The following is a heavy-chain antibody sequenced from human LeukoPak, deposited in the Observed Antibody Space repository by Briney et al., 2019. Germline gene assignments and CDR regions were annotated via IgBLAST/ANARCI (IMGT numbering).Heavy chain of an antibody. J-gene: IGHJ2*01. Sequence: PSETLSLTCTVSGGSISSYYWSWIRQPPGKGLKWIGYIYYSGSTNYNPSLKSRVTISVDTSKNQFSLKLSSVTAADTAVYYCASQVPAAMGHWYFDLWGRGTLVTVSS. D-gene: IGHD2-2*01. CDR2: IYYSGST. V-gene: IGHV4-59*01. CDR3: ASQVPAAMGHWYFDL. CDR1: GGSISSYY.